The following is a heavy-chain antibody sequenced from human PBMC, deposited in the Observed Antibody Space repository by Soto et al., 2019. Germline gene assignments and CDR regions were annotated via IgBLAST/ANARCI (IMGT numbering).Heavy chain of an antibody. J-gene: IGHJ4*01. CDR3: ARGRTAALIETRLFRVLFDL. Sequence: QVQLQQWGAGLLKPSETLSLTWAVSGGSLGGFHWSWIRQPPGKGLEWIGEISRSGSTNYGPSLKSRVTMSMDTSRNQVSLNLSSVTDADTAVYYCARGRTAALIETRLFRVLFDLWGHGNLVTVSS. CDR2: ISRSGST. CDR1: GGSLGGFH. D-gene: IGHD3-10*01. V-gene: IGHV4-34*01.